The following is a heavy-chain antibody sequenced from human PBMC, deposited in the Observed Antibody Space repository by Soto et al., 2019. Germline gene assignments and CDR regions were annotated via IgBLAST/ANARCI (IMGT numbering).Heavy chain of an antibody. D-gene: IGHD2-21*02. CDR3: ARDLWGYCGTDCYPLDV. Sequence: SETLSLTCTVSGGSISGYYWSWIRQPPGKGLEWIGYMYNNGSTVYNPSFKSRVTISVDTSKNQFYQKMNSVTAADTAVYYCARDLWGYCGTDCYPLDVWGQGTTVTVSS. J-gene: IGHJ6*02. CDR2: MYNNGST. V-gene: IGHV4-59*01. CDR1: GGSISGYY.